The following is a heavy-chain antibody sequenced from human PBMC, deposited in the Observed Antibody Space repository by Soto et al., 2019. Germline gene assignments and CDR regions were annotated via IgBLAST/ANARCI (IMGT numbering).Heavy chain of an antibody. CDR3: AKDSYYYDISGYYGSPGPRYAFDI. CDR1: GFNFSSFS. D-gene: IGHD3-22*01. J-gene: IGHJ3*02. V-gene: IGHV3-23*01. Sequence: PGGSQILSCASAGFNFSSFSMSWIRQEQGKGLEWVSAISGSGGSTYYADSVKGQFTISRDNSKNTLYLQMNSLRAEDTAVYYCAKDSYYYDISGYYGSPGPRYAFDIWGQGTMVTVSS. CDR2: ISGSGGST.